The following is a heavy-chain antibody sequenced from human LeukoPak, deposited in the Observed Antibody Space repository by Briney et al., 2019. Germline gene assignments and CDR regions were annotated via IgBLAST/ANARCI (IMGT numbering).Heavy chain of an antibody. D-gene: IGHD1-26*01. CDR3: AKDRSGSYFDY. CDR2: LWGNNKNI. Sequence: TGGSLRLSCAAPGFTFSTHTMSWVRQAPGKGLEWVSALWGNNKNIYYADSVKGRFTISRDNSKNTLYLQMNSLRAEDTAVYYCAKDRSGSYFDYWGQGTLVTVSS. CDR1: GFTFSTHT. V-gene: IGHV3-23*01. J-gene: IGHJ4*02.